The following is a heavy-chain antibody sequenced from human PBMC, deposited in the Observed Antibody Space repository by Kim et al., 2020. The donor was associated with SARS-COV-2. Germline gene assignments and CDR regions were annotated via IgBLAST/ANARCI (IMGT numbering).Heavy chain of an antibody. V-gene: IGHV3-30*10. CDR1: GFTFSSYS. CDR2: ISYVGTRK. J-gene: IGHJ5*02. CDR3: ARQPGYSGTSTATNWFDP. D-gene: IGHD5-12*01. Sequence: GGSLRLSCAASGFTFSSYSIHWLRQAPGKGLEWVAFISYVGTRKIYTESVKGRFTVSRDNSKNTLFLQMNSLRPEDTALYYCARQPGYSGTSTATNWFDP.